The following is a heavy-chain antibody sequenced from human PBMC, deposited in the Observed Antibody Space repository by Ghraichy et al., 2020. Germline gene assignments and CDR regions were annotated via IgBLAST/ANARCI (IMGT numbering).Heavy chain of an antibody. CDR1: GFTFSSYS. J-gene: IGHJ4*02. CDR3: ARDRGGSGYSSSWYDY. Sequence: GGSLRLSCAASGFTFSSYSMNWVRQAPGKGLEWVSYISSSSSTIYYADSVKGRFTISRDNAKNSLYLQMNSLRAEDTAVYYCARDRGGSGYSSSWYDYWGQGTLVTVSS. V-gene: IGHV3-48*01. D-gene: IGHD6-13*01. CDR2: ISSSSSTI.